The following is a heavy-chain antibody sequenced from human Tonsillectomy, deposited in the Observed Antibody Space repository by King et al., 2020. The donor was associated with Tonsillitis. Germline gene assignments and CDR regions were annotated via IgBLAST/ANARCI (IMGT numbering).Heavy chain of an antibody. J-gene: IGHJ4*02. V-gene: IGHV6-1*01. CDR2: TYYRSKWYN. D-gene: IGHD6-19*01. Sequence: VQLQQSGPGLVKPSQTLSLTCAISGDSVSSNSAAWTWIRQSPSRGLEWLGRTYYRSKWYNDYAVSVKSRITINPDTSKNQFTLQLNSVTPEDTAVYYCARDYWGWSSGSPGFFDYWGQGTLVTVSS. CDR1: GDSVSSNSAA. CDR3: ARDYWGWSSGSPGFFDY.